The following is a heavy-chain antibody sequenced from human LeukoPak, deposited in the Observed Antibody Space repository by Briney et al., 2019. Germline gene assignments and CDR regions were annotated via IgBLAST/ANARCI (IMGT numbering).Heavy chain of an antibody. D-gene: IGHD1-14*01. Sequence: GGSLRLSCTPSGTASGFSFNNAWMNWVRQAPGKGLEWVGRIDKISDGARTAYNIPVKGRFTISRDNSKNTLYLQMNSLRPEDTAVYYCAKLHNLNCDYWGLGTLATVSS. V-gene: IGHV3-15*07. CDR2: IDKISDGART. CDR3: AKLHNLNCDY. CDR1: GFSFNNAW. J-gene: IGHJ4*02.